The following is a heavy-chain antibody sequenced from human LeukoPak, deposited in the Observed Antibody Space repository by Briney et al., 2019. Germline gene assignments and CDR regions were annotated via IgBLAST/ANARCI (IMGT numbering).Heavy chain of an antibody. CDR1: GFTPSNAW. Sequence: RGCLRLSCAVSGFTPSNAWMTWVRQAPGEGLFWVGRIKSRTRGAATDYAPLVNGRFTISTDDSKNILYLQTNSLKTEDTGLYYRTTRGNSADGVVVYWGQGTLGTVSS. J-gene: IGHJ4*02. V-gene: IGHV3-15*01. D-gene: IGHD1-1*01. CDR2: IKSRTRGAAT. CDR3: TTRGNSADGVVVY.